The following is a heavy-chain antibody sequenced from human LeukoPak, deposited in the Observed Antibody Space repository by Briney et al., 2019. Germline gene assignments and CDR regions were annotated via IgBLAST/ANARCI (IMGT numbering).Heavy chain of an antibody. J-gene: IGHJ4*02. CDR1: DGSISSSSYY. CDR2: IYYSGST. V-gene: IGHV4-39*07. CDR3: AKVDYYRSGRSSPTDQPARHLDY. Sequence: PSETLSLTCTVSDGSISSSSYYWGWIRQPPGKGLEWIGSIYYSGSTYYNPSLKSRVTISVDTSKSQLSLKVTSVTAADTAVYFCAKVDYYRSGRSSPTDQPARHLDYWGQGTLVTVSS. D-gene: IGHD3-10*01.